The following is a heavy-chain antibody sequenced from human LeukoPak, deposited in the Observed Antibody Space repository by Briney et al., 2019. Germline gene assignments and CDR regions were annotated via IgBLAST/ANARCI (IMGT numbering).Heavy chain of an antibody. CDR3: AGSRRVRYFDWLLSAYFDY. D-gene: IGHD3-9*01. J-gene: IGHJ4*02. Sequence: SETLSLTCAVYGGSFSSYYWSWIRQPPGKGLEWIGEINHSGSTNYNPSLKSRVTISVDTSKNQFSLKLSSVTAADTAVYYCAGSRRVRYFDWLLSAYFDYWGQGTLVTVSS. CDR2: INHSGST. V-gene: IGHV4-34*01. CDR1: GGSFSSYY.